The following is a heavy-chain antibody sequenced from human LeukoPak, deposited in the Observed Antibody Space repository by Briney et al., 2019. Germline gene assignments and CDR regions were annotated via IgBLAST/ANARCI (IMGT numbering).Heavy chain of an antibody. CDR3: AKESGKFDY. CDR2: ISADGGST. Sequence: GSLRLSCVASGLTFHDYAMHWVRQAPGKGLEWVSLISADGGSTFYADSVRGRFSISRDNSKNSLYLQMNSLRTEDTAMYYCAKESGKFDYWGQGTPVAVSS. CDR1: GLTFHDYA. J-gene: IGHJ4*02. V-gene: IGHV3-43*02.